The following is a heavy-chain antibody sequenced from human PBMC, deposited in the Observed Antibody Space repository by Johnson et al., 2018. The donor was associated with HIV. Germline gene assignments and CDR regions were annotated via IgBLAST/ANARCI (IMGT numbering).Heavy chain of an antibody. CDR2: IYSGGST. CDR3: ASLSGRYCSGVSCPLGAFDI. V-gene: IGHV3-66*02. J-gene: IGHJ3*02. Sequence: VQLVESGGGLVQPGGSLRLSCAASGFTVSSNYMSWVRQAPGKGLEWVSVIYSGGSTYYADSVKGRFTISRDNSKNTLYLQMNSLRAEDTAVYYCASLSGRYCSGVSCPLGAFDIWGQGTMVTVSS. CDR1: GFTVSSNY. D-gene: IGHD2-15*01.